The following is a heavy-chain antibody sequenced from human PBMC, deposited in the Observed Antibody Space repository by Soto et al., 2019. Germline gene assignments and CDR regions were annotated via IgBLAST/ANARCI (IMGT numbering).Heavy chain of an antibody. CDR3: ARDLPRRSGYSRTGWYFDY. D-gene: IGHD6-13*01. J-gene: IGHJ4*02. Sequence: ASVKVSCKASGYTFTSYGISWVRQAPGQGLEWMGWISAYNGNTNYAQKLQGRVTMTTDTSTSTAYMELRSLRSDDTAVYYCARDLPRRSGYSRTGWYFDYWGQGTLVTVSS. V-gene: IGHV1-18*01. CDR2: ISAYNGNT. CDR1: GYTFTSYG.